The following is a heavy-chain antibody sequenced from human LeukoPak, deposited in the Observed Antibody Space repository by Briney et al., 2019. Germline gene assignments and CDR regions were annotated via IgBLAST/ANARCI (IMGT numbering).Heavy chain of an antibody. CDR3: ARDLEMATVDY. D-gene: IGHD5-24*01. Sequence: SETLSLTCTVSGGSIISYYWSWIWQLPGKGLEWIGYIYYTGSTNYNPSLKSRVTISVDTSKNQFSLKLSSVTAADTAVYYCARDLEMATVDYWGQGTLVTVSS. J-gene: IGHJ4*02. CDR2: IYYTGST. CDR1: GGSIISYY. V-gene: IGHV4-59*08.